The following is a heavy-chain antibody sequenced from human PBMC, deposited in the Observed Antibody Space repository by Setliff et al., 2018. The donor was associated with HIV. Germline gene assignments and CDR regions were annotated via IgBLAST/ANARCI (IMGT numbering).Heavy chain of an antibody. V-gene: IGHV1-8*01. D-gene: IGHD6-13*01. CDR3: ASSWSRVPYYGLDV. J-gene: IGHJ6*02. CDR1: GHTVTSYD. CDR2: MNLNSGNT. Sequence: ASVKVSCKASGHTVTSYDINWVRQATGRGLEWMGWMNLNSGNTGYAQKFQGRVTMTRKTSISPAYMELSSLRSEDSAVYYCASSWSRVPYYGLDVWGQGTTVTVSS.